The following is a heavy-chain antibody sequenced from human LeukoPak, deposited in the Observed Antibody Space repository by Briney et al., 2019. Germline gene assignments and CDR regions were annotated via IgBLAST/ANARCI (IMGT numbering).Heavy chain of an antibody. CDR3: ASTIAAAGMAPHY. CDR2: IIPILGIA. Sequence: GASVRVSCTASGGTFSSYAISWVRQAPGQGLEWMGRIIPILGIATYAQKFQGRVTIAADKSTSTAYMELSSLRSEDTAVYYCASTIAAAGMAPHYWGQGTLVTVSS. V-gene: IGHV1-69*04. CDR1: GGTFSSYA. D-gene: IGHD6-13*01. J-gene: IGHJ4*02.